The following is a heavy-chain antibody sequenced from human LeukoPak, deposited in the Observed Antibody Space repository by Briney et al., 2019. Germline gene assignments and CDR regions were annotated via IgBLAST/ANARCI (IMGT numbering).Heavy chain of an antibody. CDR3: ARNPYSSGVGWNFDY. CDR1: GFTFSSYA. D-gene: IGHD6-19*01. J-gene: IGHJ4*02. V-gene: IGHV3-30-3*01. Sequence: GGSLRLSCAASGFTFSSYAMHWVRQAPGKGLEWVAVISYDGSNKYYADSVKGRFTISRDNSKNTLYLQMNSLRAEDTAVYYCARNPYSSGVGWNFDYWGQRTLVTVSS. CDR2: ISYDGSNK.